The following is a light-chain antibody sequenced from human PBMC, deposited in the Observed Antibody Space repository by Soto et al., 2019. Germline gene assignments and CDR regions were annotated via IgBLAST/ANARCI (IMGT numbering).Light chain of an antibody. CDR1: SSDVGGYDF. CDR3: RSYANPNPYV. Sequence: QSALTQPPSASGSPGQSVTISCTGTSSDVGGYDFVSWYQHHPGKAPKLMIYEVTKRPSGVPDRFSGSKSGNTASLTVSGLQAEDEADYYCRSYANPNPYVFGTGTKVTGL. CDR2: EVT. V-gene: IGLV2-8*01. J-gene: IGLJ1*01.